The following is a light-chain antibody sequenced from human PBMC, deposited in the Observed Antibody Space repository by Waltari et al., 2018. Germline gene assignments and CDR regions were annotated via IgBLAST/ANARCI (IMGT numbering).Light chain of an antibody. Sequence: DIQMTQSPSSLSASVGDRVTITCRASQSISNYLNWYQQKPGKAPKLLIYAASSLQSGVPSRFSCSGSGTDFTLTISSLQPEDFATYYCQQSYSTPPTFGQGTKVEIK. CDR3: QQSYSTPPT. V-gene: IGKV1-39*01. CDR2: AAS. J-gene: IGKJ1*01. CDR1: QSISNY.